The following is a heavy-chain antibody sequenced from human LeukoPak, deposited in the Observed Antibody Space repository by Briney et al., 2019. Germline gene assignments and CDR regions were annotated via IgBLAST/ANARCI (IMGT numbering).Heavy chain of an antibody. Sequence: GGSLKISCKGSEYNFTNYWIGWVRQMHGKGLEWMGIIYPGDSDTRYSPSFQGQVTISADKSISTAYLQWSSLKASDSAIYYCARIWNRYFGYWGQGTLVIVSS. D-gene: IGHD1-1*01. J-gene: IGHJ4*02. CDR2: IYPGDSDT. V-gene: IGHV5-51*01. CDR1: EYNFTNYW. CDR3: ARIWNRYFGY.